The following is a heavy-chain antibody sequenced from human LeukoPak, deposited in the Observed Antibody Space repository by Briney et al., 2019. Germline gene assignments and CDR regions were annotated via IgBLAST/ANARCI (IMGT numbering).Heavy chain of an antibody. V-gene: IGHV7-4-1*02. CDR3: ARDSTGSDDGDAFDI. CDR1: GYTFTSYA. D-gene: IGHD1-1*01. CDR2: INTNTGNP. J-gene: IGHJ3*02. Sequence: ASVKVSCKASGYTFTSYAMDWVRQAPGQGLEWMGWINTNTGNPTYAQGFTGRFVFSLDTSVSTAYLQISSLKAEDTAVYYCARDSTGSDDGDAFDIWGQGTMVTVSS.